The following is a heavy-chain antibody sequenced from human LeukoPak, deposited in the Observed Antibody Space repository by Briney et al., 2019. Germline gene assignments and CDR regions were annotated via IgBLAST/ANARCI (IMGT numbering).Heavy chain of an antibody. V-gene: IGHV4-30-2*01. J-gene: IGHJ5*02. CDR2: IYHSGST. CDR1: GGSINSDVYY. CDR3: ARGSITIFGVDVNWFDP. D-gene: IGHD3-3*01. Sequence: KASETLSLTCTVSGGSINSDVYYWSWIRQPPGKGLEWIGYIYHSGSTYYNPSLKSRVTISVDRSKNHFSLKLTSVTAADTAVYYCARGSITIFGVDVNWFDPWGQGTLVTVSS.